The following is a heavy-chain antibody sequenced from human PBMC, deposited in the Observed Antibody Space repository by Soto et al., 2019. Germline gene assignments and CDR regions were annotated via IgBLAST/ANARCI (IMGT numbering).Heavy chain of an antibody. CDR1: GYTFTSYD. CDR3: ARGTYCSSTSCYERDYYYYYMDV. Sequence: ASVKVSCKASGYTFTSYDINWVRQATGQGLEWMGWMNPNSGNTGYAQKFQGRVTMTRNTSISTAYMELSSLRSEDTAVYYCARGTYCSSTSCYERDYYYYYMDVWGKGTTVTVSS. D-gene: IGHD2-2*01. CDR2: MNPNSGNT. V-gene: IGHV1-8*01. J-gene: IGHJ6*03.